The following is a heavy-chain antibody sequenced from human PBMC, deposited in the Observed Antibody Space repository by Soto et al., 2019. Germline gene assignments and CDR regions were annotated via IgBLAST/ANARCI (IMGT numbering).Heavy chain of an antibody. CDR1: GGSISSGGYS. V-gene: IGHV4-30-2*01. Sequence: SETLSLTCAVSGGSISSGGYSWSWIRQPPGKGLEWIGYVFHSGSTYSSPSLQSRVTISIDGSKNQFYLELASVTAADTAVYYRQRGSYGEGSDHWGQGTLVTVS. CDR2: VFHSGST. D-gene: IGHD4-17*01. J-gene: IGHJ4*02. CDR3: QRGSYGEGSDH.